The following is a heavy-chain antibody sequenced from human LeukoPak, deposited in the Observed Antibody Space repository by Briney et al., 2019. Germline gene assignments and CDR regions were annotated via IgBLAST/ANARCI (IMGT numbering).Heavy chain of an antibody. Sequence: ASVKVSCKVSGYTLTELSMHWVRQAPGKGLEWMGGFDPEDGETIYAQKFQGRVTMTEDTSTDTAYMELSSLRSEDTAVYYCATSITIFGVVITSYHYYGMDVWGQGTTVTVSS. V-gene: IGHV1-24*01. D-gene: IGHD3-3*01. CDR2: FDPEDGET. J-gene: IGHJ6*02. CDR3: ATSITIFGVVITSYHYYGMDV. CDR1: GYTLTELS.